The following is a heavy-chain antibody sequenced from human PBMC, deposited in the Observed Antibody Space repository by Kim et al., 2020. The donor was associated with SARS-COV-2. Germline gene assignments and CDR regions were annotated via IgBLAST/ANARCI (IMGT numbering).Heavy chain of an antibody. D-gene: IGHD6-19*01. V-gene: IGHV1-69*13. CDR2: IIPIFGTA. CDR3: ARGGPYSSGLVHRKILLGLFGT. J-gene: IGHJ5*02. CDR1: GGTFSSYA. Sequence: SVKVSCKASGGTFSSYAISWVRQAPGQGLEWMGGIIPIFGTANYAQKFQGRVTITADESTSTAYVELSSLRSEDTAVYYCARGGPYSSGLVHRKILLGLFGTWGQGTLVTVS.